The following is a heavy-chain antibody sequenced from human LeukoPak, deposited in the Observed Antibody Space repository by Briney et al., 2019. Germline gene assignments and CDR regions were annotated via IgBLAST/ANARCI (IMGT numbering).Heavy chain of an antibody. CDR3: AKQGSSWYDDSSPSGPFDI. D-gene: IGHD6-13*01. CDR2: IVVGSGNT. CDR1: GFTFTSSA. V-gene: IGHV1-58*01. J-gene: IGHJ3*02. Sequence: PEASVKVSCKASGFTFTSSAVQWVRQARGQRLEWIGWIVVGSGNTNYAQKFQGRVTITADKSTSTAYMELSSLRAEDTAVYYCAKQGSSWYDDSSPSGPFDIWGQGTMVTVSS.